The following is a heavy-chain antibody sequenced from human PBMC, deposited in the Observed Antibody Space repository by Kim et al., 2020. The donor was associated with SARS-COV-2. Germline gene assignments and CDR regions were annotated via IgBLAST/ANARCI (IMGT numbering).Heavy chain of an antibody. CDR1: GYTFTSYG. CDR3: ARRALLWFGELFPDDY. Sequence: ASVKVSCKASGYTFTSYGISWVRQAPGQGLEWMGWISAYNGNTNYAQKLQGRVTMTTDTSTSTAYMELRSLRSDDTAVYYCARRALLWFGELFPDDYWGQGTLVTVSS. J-gene: IGHJ4*02. CDR2: ISAYNGNT. D-gene: IGHD3-10*01. V-gene: IGHV1-18*01.